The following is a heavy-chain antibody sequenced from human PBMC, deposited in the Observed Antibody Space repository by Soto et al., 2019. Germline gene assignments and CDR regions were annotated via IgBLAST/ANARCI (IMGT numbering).Heavy chain of an antibody. J-gene: IGHJ3*02. Sequence: QVQLVQSGAEVKKPGASVKVSCKASGYTFTSYGISWVRQAPGQGLEWMGWISAYNGNTNYAQKLQGRVTMTTDTSTSTAYMELRILRSDATAVYYCARDEVIMITFGGVIAKELDAFDIWGQGTMVTVSS. CDR2: ISAYNGNT. D-gene: IGHD3-16*02. CDR3: ARDEVIMITFGGVIAKELDAFDI. V-gene: IGHV1-18*01. CDR1: GYTFTSYG.